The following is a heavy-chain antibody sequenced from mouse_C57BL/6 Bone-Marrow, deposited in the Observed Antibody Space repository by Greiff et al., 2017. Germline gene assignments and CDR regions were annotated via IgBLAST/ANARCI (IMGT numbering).Heavy chain of an antibody. Sequence: VQLQQSGAELVKPGASVKLSCKASGYTFTSYWMHWVKQRPGQGLEWIGMIHPNSGSTNYNEKFKSKATLTVDKSSSTAYMQLSSLTSEDSAVYYCARSLLLRPFAYWGQGTTLTVSS. D-gene: IGHD1-1*01. CDR1: GYTFTSYW. V-gene: IGHV1-64*01. J-gene: IGHJ2*01. CDR3: ARSLLLRPFAY. CDR2: IHPNSGST.